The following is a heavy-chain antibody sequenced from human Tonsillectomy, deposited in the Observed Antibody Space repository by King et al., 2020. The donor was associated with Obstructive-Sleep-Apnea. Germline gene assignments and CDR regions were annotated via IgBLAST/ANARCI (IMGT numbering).Heavy chain of an antibody. CDR1: GFTFSSYW. CDR2: INKDGRET. V-gene: IGHV3-7*03. Sequence: VQLVESGGGLVQPGGSLRLSCAASGFTFSSYWMSWVSQTPGKGLEWVGNINKDGRETYYVESVRGRFTISTDNAKNSLYLQMNSLRTEDTAVYYCARDRGYDSLTDHHSDDLDLWGQGTMVTVSS. D-gene: IGHD3-9*01. CDR3: ARDRGYDSLTDHHSDDLDL. J-gene: IGHJ3*01.